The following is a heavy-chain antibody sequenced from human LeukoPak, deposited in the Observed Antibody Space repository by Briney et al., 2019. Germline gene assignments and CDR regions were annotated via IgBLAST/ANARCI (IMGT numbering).Heavy chain of an antibody. J-gene: IGHJ5*02. CDR3: ARDRTAAAGFKWFDP. V-gene: IGHV6-1*01. CDR2: TYYRSKWYN. D-gene: IGHD6-13*01. Sequence: SQTLSLTCAISGDSVSSNSAAWNWIRQSLSRGLEWLGRTYYRSKWYNDYAVSVKSRITINPDTSKNQFSLQLNSVTPEDTAVYYCARDRTAAAGFKWFDPRGQGNLVTVSS. CDR1: GDSVSSNSAA.